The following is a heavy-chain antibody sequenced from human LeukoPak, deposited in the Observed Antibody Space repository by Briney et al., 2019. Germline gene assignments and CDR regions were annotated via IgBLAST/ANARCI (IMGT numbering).Heavy chain of an antibody. D-gene: IGHD2-2*01. V-gene: IGHV3-53*01. Sequence: GGSLRLSCAASGFTVSSNYVTWVRQAPGKGLEWVSVIYSDGNTYNADSLKGRFTISRDKSKNTVYLQMNSLRAEDTAVYYCARVPVVSAAIEDRWFDPWGQGTLVTVSS. CDR2: IYSDGNT. CDR3: ARVPVVSAAIEDRWFDP. CDR1: GFTVSSNY. J-gene: IGHJ5*02.